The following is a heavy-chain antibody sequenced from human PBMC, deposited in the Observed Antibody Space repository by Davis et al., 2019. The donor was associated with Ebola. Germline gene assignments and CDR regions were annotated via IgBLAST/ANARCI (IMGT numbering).Heavy chain of an antibody. J-gene: IGHJ6*02. D-gene: IGHD2-2*01. CDR2: IWYDGSNK. V-gene: IGHV3-33*01. Sequence: PGGSLRLSCAASGFTFSSYGMHWVRQAPGKGLEWVAVIWYDGSNKYYADSVKGRFTIARDTSKNTLYLQMNSLRAEDTAVYYCAREEVVPAAIWGNYYDYGMDVWGQGTTVTVSS. CDR1: GFTFSSYG. CDR3: AREEVVPAAIWGNYYDYGMDV.